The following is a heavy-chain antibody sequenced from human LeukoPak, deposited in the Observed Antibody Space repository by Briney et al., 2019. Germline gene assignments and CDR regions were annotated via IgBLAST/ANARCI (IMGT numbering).Heavy chain of an antibody. Sequence: SETLSLTCAVYGGSITGYYWSWIRQPPGKGLEWVGEIHYTGATSYNPSLKSRATISIDTSKNQVSLKLSSVTAADTAVYYCARGNILSGYCFDFWGQGALVTVSS. CDR1: GGSITGYY. CDR3: ARGNILSGYCFDF. J-gene: IGHJ4*02. D-gene: IGHD3-9*01. CDR2: IHYTGAT. V-gene: IGHV4-34*01.